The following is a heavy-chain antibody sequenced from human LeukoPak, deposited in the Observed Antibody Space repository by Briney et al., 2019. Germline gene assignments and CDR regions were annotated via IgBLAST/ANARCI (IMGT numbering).Heavy chain of an antibody. V-gene: IGHV4-59*01. CDR1: GFTFRSYE. D-gene: IGHD7-27*01. CDR2: IYHTGST. CDR3: ASRKLGNDY. Sequence: GSLRLSCEDSGFTFRSYEMNWVRQAPGKGLEWIGYIYHTGSTSYSPSLKSRVTISADTSQNQFSLKLSSVTAADTAVYYCASRKLGNDYWGQGTLVTVSS. J-gene: IGHJ4*02.